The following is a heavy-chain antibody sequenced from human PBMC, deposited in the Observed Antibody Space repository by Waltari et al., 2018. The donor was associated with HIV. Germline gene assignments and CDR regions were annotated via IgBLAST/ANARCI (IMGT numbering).Heavy chain of an antibody. Sequence: EVQLLESGGGLVQPGGSRRLSCAASGFAYVSYAITWVRQSPERGVEWVAAVSGGGAKSVYADSVKVRFTSSRDNSKNTVFLQMNSLRAADTAIYYCAKAYYENTAYYYDFWGRGTRVTVSS. CDR3: AKAYYENTAYYYDF. CDR2: VSGGGAKS. J-gene: IGHJ4*02. V-gene: IGHV3-23*01. D-gene: IGHD3-22*01. CDR1: GFAYVSYA.